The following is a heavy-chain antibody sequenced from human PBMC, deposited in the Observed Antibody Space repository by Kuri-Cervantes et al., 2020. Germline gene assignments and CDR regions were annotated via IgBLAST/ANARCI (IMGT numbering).Heavy chain of an antibody. D-gene: IGHD2-2*01. Sequence: GSLRLSCTVSGGSISSYYWSWIRQPPGKGLEWIGYIYYSGSTYYNPSLKSRVTISVDTSKNQFSLKLSSVTAADTAVYYCARGGSVVVSAAIERGLCYGMDVWGQGTTVTVSS. CDR1: GGSISSYY. V-gene: IGHV4-59*12. CDR3: ARGGSVVVSAAIERGLCYGMDV. J-gene: IGHJ6*02. CDR2: IYYSGST.